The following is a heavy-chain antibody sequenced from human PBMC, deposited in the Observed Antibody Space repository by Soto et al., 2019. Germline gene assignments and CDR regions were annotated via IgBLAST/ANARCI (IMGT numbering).Heavy chain of an antibody. CDR2: ISGSGGST. V-gene: IGHV3-23*01. CDR1: GFTFSSYA. Sequence: GWSLRLSCAASGFTFSSYAMSWVRQAPGKGLEWVSAISGSGGSTYYADSVKGRFTISRDNSKNTLYLQMNSLRAEDTAVYYCAKDRVGGYGGNSWFDPWGQGTLVTVSS. J-gene: IGHJ5*02. CDR3: AKDRVGGYGGNSWFDP. D-gene: IGHD4-17*01.